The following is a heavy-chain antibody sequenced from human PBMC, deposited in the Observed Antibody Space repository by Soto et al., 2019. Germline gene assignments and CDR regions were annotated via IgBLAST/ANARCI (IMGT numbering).Heavy chain of an antibody. CDR3: VRDLRHTDMVYHWLEP. CDR2: VYESGYT. Sequence: PSESXSLAWTLAVSSVITGSYGWGWVRQRPGRGLEWIGYVYESGYTYYNMSLKSRLTISLDRSKNQSSLGLTSVTAAETAVYYSVRDLRHTDMVYHWLEPWGQGTLVTVSS. V-gene: IGHV4-31*02. D-gene: IGHD5-18*01. J-gene: IGHJ5*02. CDR1: VSSVITGSYG.